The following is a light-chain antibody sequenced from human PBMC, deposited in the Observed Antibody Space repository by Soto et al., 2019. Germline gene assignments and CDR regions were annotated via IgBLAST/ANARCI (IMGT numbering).Light chain of an antibody. V-gene: IGKV1-5*03. J-gene: IGKJ2*01. Sequence: DIQMTQSPSTLSASVGDRVTITCRASQSISSWLAWYQQKSGEAPKILIYKASSLESGVPSRFSGSGSGTEFTLTISSLKPDDFATYYCQQYDYYPYTFGQGTKLEIK. CDR3: QQYDYYPYT. CDR1: QSISSW. CDR2: KAS.